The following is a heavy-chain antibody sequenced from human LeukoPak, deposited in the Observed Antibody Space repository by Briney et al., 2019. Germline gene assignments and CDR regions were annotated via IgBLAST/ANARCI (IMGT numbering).Heavy chain of an antibody. CDR2: IYYSGSI. V-gene: IGHV4-39*01. J-gene: IGHJ5*02. Sequence: SETLSFTCTVSGGSISSSTYYWGWIRQPPGKGLGWIVTIYYSGSIYYTPSLKSRVTISVDTYKNQLSLKLNSVTAADTAVYYCARLGRTYYDFWSGPWGQGTLVTVCS. CDR3: ARLGRTYYDFWSGP. D-gene: IGHD3-3*01. CDR1: GGSISSSTYY.